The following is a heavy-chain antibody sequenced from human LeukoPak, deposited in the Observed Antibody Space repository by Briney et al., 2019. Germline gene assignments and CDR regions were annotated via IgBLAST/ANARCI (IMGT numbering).Heavy chain of an antibody. CDR1: GFTFSDYY. D-gene: IGHD6-19*01. CDR2: ISSSGSTI. J-gene: IGHJ5*02. CDR3: ARVESSGWSEGGWFDP. V-gene: IGHV3-11*01. Sequence: GGSLRLSCAASGFTFSDYYMSWIRQAPGKGLEWVSYISSSGSTIYYADSVKGRFTISRDNAKNSLYLQMNSLRAEDTAVYYCARVESSGWSEGGWFDPWGQGTLVTVSS.